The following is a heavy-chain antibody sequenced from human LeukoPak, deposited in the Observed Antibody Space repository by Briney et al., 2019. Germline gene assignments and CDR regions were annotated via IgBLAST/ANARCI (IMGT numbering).Heavy chain of an antibody. J-gene: IGHJ3*02. CDR1: GGSISSSSYY. CDR3: ARPHCSSTSCYLWDDAFDI. CDR2: IYYSGST. D-gene: IGHD2-2*01. V-gene: IGHV4-39*01. Sequence: PSETLSLTCTVSGGSISSSSYYWGWIRQPPGKGLEWIGSIYYSGSTYYNPSLKSRVTISVDTSRKRFSLKLSSVTAADTAVYYCARPHCSSTSCYLWDDAFDIWGRGTMVTVSS.